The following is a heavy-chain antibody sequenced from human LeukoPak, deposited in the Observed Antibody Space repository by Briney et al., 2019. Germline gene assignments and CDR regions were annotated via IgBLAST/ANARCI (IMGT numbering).Heavy chain of an antibody. V-gene: IGHV4-34*01. Sequence: SETLSLTCAVYGGSFSGYYWSWIRQPPGKGLEWIGEINHSGSTNYNPSLKSRVTISVDTSKNQFSLKLSSVTAADTAVYYCARDLGYSYGYSNGWTYYYGMDVWGQGTTVTVSS. CDR3: ARDLGYSYGYSNGWTYYYGMDV. D-gene: IGHD5-18*01. CDR1: GGSFSGYY. J-gene: IGHJ6*02. CDR2: INHSGST.